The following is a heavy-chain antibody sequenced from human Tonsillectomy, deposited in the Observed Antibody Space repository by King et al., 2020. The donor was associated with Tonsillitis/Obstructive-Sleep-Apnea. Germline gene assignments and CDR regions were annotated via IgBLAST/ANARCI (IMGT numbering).Heavy chain of an antibody. CDR1: GGSISYYY. CDR2: IYYSGST. V-gene: IGHV4-59*08. Sequence: QLQESGPGLVKPSETLSLTCTVSGGSISYYYWTWIRQPPGKGLEWIGYIYYSGSTIYNPSLESRVTISVDTSKNQFSLKLRSVTAADTATYYCARHEIVGPTHFFDFWGQGTLATVSS. J-gene: IGHJ4*02. D-gene: IGHD1-26*01. CDR3: ARHEIVGPTHFFDF.